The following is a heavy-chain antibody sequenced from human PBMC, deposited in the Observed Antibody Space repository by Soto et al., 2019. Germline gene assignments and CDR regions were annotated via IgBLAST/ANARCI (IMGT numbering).Heavy chain of an antibody. CDR3: ARARWLRLAFDI. CDR1: GGSFSGYY. D-gene: IGHD5-12*01. Sequence: SETLSLTCAVYGGSFSGYYWSWIRQPPGKGLEWIGEINHSGSTNYNPSLKSRVTISVDTSKNQFSLKLSSVTAADTAVYYCARARWLRLAFDIWGQGTMVTV. J-gene: IGHJ3*02. CDR2: INHSGST. V-gene: IGHV4-34*01.